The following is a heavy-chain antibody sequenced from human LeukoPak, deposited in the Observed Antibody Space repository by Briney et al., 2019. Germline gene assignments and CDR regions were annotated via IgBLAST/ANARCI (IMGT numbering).Heavy chain of an antibody. CDR2: IYHSGST. Sequence: SETLSLTCAVSGGSISSGGYSWSWIRQPPGKGLEWIGYIYHSGSTYYNPSLKSRVTISVDRSKNQFSLRLSSVTAADTAVYYCARGDFWSNWFGPWGQGTLVTVSS. CDR1: GGSISSGGYS. CDR3: ARGDFWSNWFGP. D-gene: IGHD3-3*01. J-gene: IGHJ5*02. V-gene: IGHV4-30-2*01.